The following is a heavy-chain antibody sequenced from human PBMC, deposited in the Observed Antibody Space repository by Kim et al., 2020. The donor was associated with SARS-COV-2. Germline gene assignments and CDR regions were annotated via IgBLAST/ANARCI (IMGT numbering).Heavy chain of an antibody. D-gene: IGHD5-18*01. CDR1: GGSISSYY. Sequence: SETLSLTCTVSGGSISSYYWSWIRQPPGKGLEWIGYIYYSGSTNYNPSLKSRVTISVDTSKNQFALKLSSVTAADTAVYYCSRQASYGLPDYWGQGTLVTVSS. V-gene: IGHV4-59*08. CDR3: SRQASYGLPDY. CDR2: IYYSGST. J-gene: IGHJ4*02.